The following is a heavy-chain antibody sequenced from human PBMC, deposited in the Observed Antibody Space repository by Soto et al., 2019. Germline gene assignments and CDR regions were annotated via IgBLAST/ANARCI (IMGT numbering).Heavy chain of an antibody. CDR1: GGSISSGGYY. CDR2: IYYSGST. J-gene: IGHJ4*02. D-gene: IGHD3-10*01. Sequence: SETLSLTCTVSGGSISSGGYYWSWIRQHPGKGLEWIGYIYYSGSTNYNPSLKSRLTISLDTSKNQFSLKLSSVTAADTAVYYCASSRGGYFDNWGQGTLVTVSS. CDR3: ASSRGGYFDN. V-gene: IGHV4-61*08.